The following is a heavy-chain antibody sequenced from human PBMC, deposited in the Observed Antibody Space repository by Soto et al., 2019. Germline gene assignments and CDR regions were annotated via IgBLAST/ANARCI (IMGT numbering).Heavy chain of an antibody. D-gene: IGHD3-3*01. CDR2: TYYRSKWYN. CDR3: ARGSSHYYDFWSGYLGYYYYVMDV. V-gene: IGHV6-1*01. CDR1: GDSVSSNSAA. J-gene: IGHJ6*02. Sequence: SQTLSLTCAISGDSVSSNSAAWNWIRQSPSRGLEWLGRTYYRSKWYNDYAVSVKSRITINTDTSKNQFSLQLNSGTPEDTAVYYCARGSSHYYDFWSGYLGYYYYVMDVWGQGTTVTVS.